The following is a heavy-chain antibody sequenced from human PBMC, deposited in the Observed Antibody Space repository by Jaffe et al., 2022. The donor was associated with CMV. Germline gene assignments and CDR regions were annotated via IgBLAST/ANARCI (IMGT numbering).Heavy chain of an antibody. J-gene: IGHJ6*02. CDR1: GFTFSSYG. CDR3: AKDSYDWEVAYGMDV. CDR2: ISYDGSNK. D-gene: IGHD5-12*01. Sequence: QVQLVESGGGVVQPGRSLRLSCAASGFTFSSYGMHWVRQAPGKGLEWVAVISYDGSNKYYADSVKGRFTISRDNSKNTLYLQMNSLRAEDTAVYYCAKDSYDWEVAYGMDVWGQGTTVTVSS. V-gene: IGHV3-30*18.